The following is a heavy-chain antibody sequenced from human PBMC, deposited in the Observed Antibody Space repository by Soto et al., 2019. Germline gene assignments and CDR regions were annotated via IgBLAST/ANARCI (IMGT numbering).Heavy chain of an antibody. CDR3: ARSLRGATPPYYYYGMDV. J-gene: IGHJ6*02. D-gene: IGHD1-26*01. CDR1: GFTFSSYG. CDR2: IWYDGSNK. V-gene: IGHV3-33*01. Sequence: QVQLVESGGGVVQPGRSLRLSCAASGFTFSSYGMHWVRQAPGKGLEWVAVIWYDGSNKYYADSVKGRFTISRDNSKNTLYLQMNSLIAEDTAVYYCARSLRGATPPYYYYGMDVWGQGTTVTVSS.